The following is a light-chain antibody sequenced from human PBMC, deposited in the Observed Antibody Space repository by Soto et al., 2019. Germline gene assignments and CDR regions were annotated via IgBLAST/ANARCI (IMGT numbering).Light chain of an antibody. Sequence: EIVLTQSPVTVSLSPGERATLSCRASQSVTSFLAWYQQKPGQAPRLLIYDVSISATGIPARFSGSGSGTDFTLTISSLEPEDFAVYYCQQRSNWPLTFGGGTKVEIK. V-gene: IGKV3-11*01. J-gene: IGKJ4*01. CDR3: QQRSNWPLT. CDR2: DVS. CDR1: QSVTSF.